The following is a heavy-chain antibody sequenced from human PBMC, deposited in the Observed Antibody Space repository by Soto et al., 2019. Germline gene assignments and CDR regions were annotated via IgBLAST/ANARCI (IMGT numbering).Heavy chain of an antibody. CDR1: GFTLRDYG. Sequence: QVQLVESGGGVVQPARSLRLSCTATGFTLRDYGMHWVRQAPGKGLEWVAVIWHDGGEKYYADSVTGRFTISRDNSKNTVHLQIDSLGTEDTALYYCARDPGRDSPIDYWGQGTLVTVSS. CDR3: ARDPGRDSPIDY. J-gene: IGHJ4*02. D-gene: IGHD3-22*01. V-gene: IGHV3-33*01. CDR2: IWHDGGEK.